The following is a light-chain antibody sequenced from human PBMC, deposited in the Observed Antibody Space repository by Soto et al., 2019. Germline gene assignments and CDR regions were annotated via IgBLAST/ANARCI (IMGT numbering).Light chain of an antibody. J-gene: IGKJ1*01. Sequence: EIVLTQSPGTLSLSPGERATLSCRASQSVDSSLAWYQQRPGQAPRLLIYDASNRATGIPDRFSARGSGTDFTLTIGRLEPEDCAVYYCHQYGSSRTFGQGTKVDIK. V-gene: IGKV3-20*01. CDR2: DAS. CDR1: QSVDSS. CDR3: HQYGSSRT.